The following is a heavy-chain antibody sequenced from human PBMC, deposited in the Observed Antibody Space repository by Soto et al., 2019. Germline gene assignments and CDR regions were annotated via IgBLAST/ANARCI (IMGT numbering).Heavy chain of an antibody. D-gene: IGHD2-2*01. CDR1: GFTVSNYA. J-gene: IGHJ6*02. CDR2: MHNSGNNK. Sequence: VESLRLSCAASGFTVSNYAMSWVRQAPGRGLEWVSDMHNSGNNKSYADSVKGPFTISRDSSKNTVYLQMNSLTAEDTAVYYCARVDCSSTSCSTYSYYGIDVSGQGNTV. V-gene: IGHV3-23*05. CDR3: ARVDCSSTSCSTYSYYGIDV.